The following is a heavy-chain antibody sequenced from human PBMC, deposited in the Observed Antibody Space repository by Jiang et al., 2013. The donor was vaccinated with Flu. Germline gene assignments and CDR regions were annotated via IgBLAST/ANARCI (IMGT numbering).Heavy chain of an antibody. CDR3: TRGLSYGDNGMDV. J-gene: IGHJ6*02. Sequence: QTLSLSCAISGDSVSNNNAAWTWIRQSPSRGLEWLGRTYYRSRWYYDYAVSVKSRTVINADTSKNQFSLHLKYVTPEDTAVYYCTRGLSYGDNGMDVWGQGTTVTVS. V-gene: IGHV6-1*01. CDR2: TYYRSRWYY. D-gene: IGHD5-24*01. CDR1: GDSVSNNNAA.